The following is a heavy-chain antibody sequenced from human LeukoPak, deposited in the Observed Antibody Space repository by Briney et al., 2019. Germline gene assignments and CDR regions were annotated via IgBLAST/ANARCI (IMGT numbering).Heavy chain of an antibody. CDR2: ISAYNGNT. D-gene: IGHD5-18*01. CDR3: ARDFGGYGPPRPIDY. V-gene: IGHV1-18*01. Sequence: ASVKVSCKASGGTFSSYGISWVRQAPGQGLEWMGWISAYNGNTNYAQKLQGRVTMTTDTSTSTAYMELRSLRSDDTAVYYCARDFGGYGPPRPIDYWGQGTLVTVSS. CDR1: GGTFSSYG. J-gene: IGHJ4*02.